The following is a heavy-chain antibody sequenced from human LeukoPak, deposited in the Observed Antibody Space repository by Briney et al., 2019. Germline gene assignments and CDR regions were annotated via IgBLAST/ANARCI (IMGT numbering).Heavy chain of an antibody. V-gene: IGHV4-34*01. Sequence: KPSETLSLTCAVYGGSFSGYYWSWIRQPPGKGLEWIGEINHSGSTNYNPSLKSRVTISVDTSKNQFSLKLSSVTAADTAVYYCARGWRDQYCSSTSCYPFFDYWGQGTLVTVSS. CDR1: GGSFSGYY. J-gene: IGHJ4*02. CDR2: INHSGST. D-gene: IGHD2-2*01. CDR3: ARGWRDQYCSSTSCYPFFDY.